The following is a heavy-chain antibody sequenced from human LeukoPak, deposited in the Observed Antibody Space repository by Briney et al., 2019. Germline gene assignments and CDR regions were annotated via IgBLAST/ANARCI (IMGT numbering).Heavy chain of an antibody. V-gene: IGHV4-34*01. CDR2: INHSGST. CDR1: GGSFSGYY. Sequence: SETLSLTCAVYGGSFSGYYWSWIRQPPRKGLEWIGEINHSGSTNNNPSLKSRVPISVDTSKNQISLKLSSVTAADTAVYYCARILAYGWGKQHNWFDPWGQGTLVTVSS. J-gene: IGHJ5*02. D-gene: IGHD2-8*02. CDR3: ARILAYGWGKQHNWFDP.